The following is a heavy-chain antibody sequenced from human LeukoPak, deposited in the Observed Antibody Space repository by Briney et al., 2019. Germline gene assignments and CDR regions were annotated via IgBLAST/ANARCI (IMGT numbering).Heavy chain of an antibody. V-gene: IGHV3-48*01. CDR1: GFTFSSYS. CDR3: GKNLGSWDRSCFGFDR. J-gene: IGHJ5*02. CDR2: ISSSSSTI. D-gene: IGHD2-15*01. Sequence: GGSLRLSCAASGFTFSSYSMNWVRQAPGKGLEWVSYISSSSSTIYYADSVKGRFTISRDNAKNSLYLQMNSLRAEDTAVYYGGKNLGSWDRSCFGFDRWGTGAMVT.